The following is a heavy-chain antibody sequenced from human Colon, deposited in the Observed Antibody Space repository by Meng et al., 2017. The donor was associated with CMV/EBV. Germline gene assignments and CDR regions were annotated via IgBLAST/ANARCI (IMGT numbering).Heavy chain of an antibody. CDR3: ARGSVGYYGMDV. CDR1: GFIFNDPA. Sequence: GESLKISCAASGFIFNDPAMNWVREAPGKGLEWVSAISGSTPNKWYADSVRGRFTISRDNAKNSLYLEMSSLRAEDTAAYFCARGSVGYYGMDVWGQGTTVTVSS. J-gene: IGHJ6*02. V-gene: IGHV3-21*01. CDR2: ISGSTPNK. D-gene: IGHD6-19*01.